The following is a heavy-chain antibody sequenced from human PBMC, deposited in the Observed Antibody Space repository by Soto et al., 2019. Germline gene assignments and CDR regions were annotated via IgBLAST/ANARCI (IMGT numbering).Heavy chain of an antibody. CDR1: GGSIGSRDW. CDR2: IYVRKGT. CDR3: VKNGDYCRQS. V-gene: IGHV4-4*02. D-gene: IGHD4-17*01. Sequence: QVQPQESGPGLVKPSGTLSVTCTVSGGSIGSRDWWSWVRQSPGKGLEWIGQIYVRKGTTYNPSLQTRVTISVDRSKNQLSLNLKSMTAADTGVYYCVKNGDYCRQSWGQGTQVIVSS. J-gene: IGHJ1*01.